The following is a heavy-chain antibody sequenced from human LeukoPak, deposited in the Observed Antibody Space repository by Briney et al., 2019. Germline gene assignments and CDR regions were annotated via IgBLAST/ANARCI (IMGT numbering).Heavy chain of an antibody. CDR1: GGSISGYY. V-gene: IGHV4-59*01. Sequence: KPSETLSLTCTVSGGSISGYYWTWIRQPPGKGLEWIGYIYYSVSTNYNPSLKSPVIISVDTSKNQFSLKLSSVTAADTAVYYCARGGYSYGYHYWGQGTLVTVSS. D-gene: IGHD5-18*01. J-gene: IGHJ4*02. CDR3: ARGGYSYGYHY. CDR2: IYYSVST.